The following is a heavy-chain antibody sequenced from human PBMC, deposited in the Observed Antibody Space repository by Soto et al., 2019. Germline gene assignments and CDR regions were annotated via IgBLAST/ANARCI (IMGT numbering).Heavy chain of an antibody. Sequence: ASVKVSCKASGYTFSAYYIHWVRQAPGQGLEWMGWINPNTGDTKIAERFQGWVTMTRDTSISTAHMELNSLKSEDTAVYYCARSYDIDMWGKGTMVTVSS. J-gene: IGHJ3*02. CDR3: ARSYDIDM. CDR2: INPNTGDT. D-gene: IGHD3-9*01. CDR1: GYTFSAYY. V-gene: IGHV1-2*04.